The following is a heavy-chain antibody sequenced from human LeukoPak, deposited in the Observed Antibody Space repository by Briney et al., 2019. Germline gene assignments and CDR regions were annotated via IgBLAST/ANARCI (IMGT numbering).Heavy chain of an antibody. CDR3: ARDQGYGDYLGAFDI. J-gene: IGHJ3*02. D-gene: IGHD4-17*01. CDR1: GFTISSYA. Sequence: PGGSLRLSCAASGFTISSYAMHWVRQAPGKWLEWVAVISYDGSNKYYADSVKGRFTISRDNSKNTLYLQMNSLRAEDTAVYYCARDQGYGDYLGAFDIWGQGTMVTVSS. V-gene: IGHV3-30*04. CDR2: ISYDGSNK.